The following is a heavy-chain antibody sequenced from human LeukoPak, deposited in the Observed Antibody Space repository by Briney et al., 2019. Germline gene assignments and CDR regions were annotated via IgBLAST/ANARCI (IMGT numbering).Heavy chain of an antibody. J-gene: IGHJ4*02. CDR1: GFTFSNYW. Sequence: GGSLRLSCAASGFTFSNYWMTWVRQTPGKGLEWVANIKQDASEKYYVDSVKGRFTISRDNAQNSFYLQMTSLRAEDTAVYYCARGRGTTGYDLYDYWGQGTLVTVSS. D-gene: IGHD5-12*01. CDR2: IKQDASEK. V-gene: IGHV3-7*01. CDR3: ARGRGTTGYDLYDY.